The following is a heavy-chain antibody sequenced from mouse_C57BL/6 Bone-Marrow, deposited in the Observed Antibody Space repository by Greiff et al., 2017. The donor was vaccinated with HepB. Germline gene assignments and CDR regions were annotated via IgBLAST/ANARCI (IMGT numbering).Heavy chain of an antibody. Sequence: VQLKESGGGLVKPGGSLKLSCAASGFTFSSYAMSWVRQTPEKRLEWVATISDGGSYTYYPDNVKGRFTISRDNAKNNLYLQMSHLKSEDTAMYYCARATYYYGSPAWFAYWGQGTLVTVSA. D-gene: IGHD1-1*01. V-gene: IGHV5-4*01. CDR3: ARATYYYGSPAWFAY. CDR1: GFTFSSYA. CDR2: ISDGGSYT. J-gene: IGHJ3*01.